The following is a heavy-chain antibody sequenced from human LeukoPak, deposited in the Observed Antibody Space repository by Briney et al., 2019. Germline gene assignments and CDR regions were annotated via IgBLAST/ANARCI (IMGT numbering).Heavy chain of an antibody. D-gene: IGHD3-9*01. Sequence: PSETLSLTCGVSGASISSYSHYWGWIRQPPGKGLEWIGSVYYSGSTYYNSSLKSRVTISIDTSKNQFSLNLRSVAAADTAVYYCARHRSFDYLFPYDYWGQGTLVTVSS. CDR2: VYYSGST. V-gene: IGHV4-39*01. CDR3: ARHRSFDYLFPYDY. CDR1: GASISSYSHY. J-gene: IGHJ4*02.